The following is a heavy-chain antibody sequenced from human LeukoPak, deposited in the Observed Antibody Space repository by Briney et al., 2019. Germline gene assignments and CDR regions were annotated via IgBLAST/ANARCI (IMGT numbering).Heavy chain of an antibody. V-gene: IGHV3-30*02. Sequence: GGSLRLSCAASGFTFSAYGMHWVRQAPGKGLEWVAFLRFDGNNKYYTDSVKGRFTISRDNSKNTLYPQMHSLRPEDTAVYYCAKDYNTVTLGYFQHWGQGTLVTVSS. D-gene: IGHD4-17*01. CDR1: GFTFSAYG. J-gene: IGHJ1*01. CDR2: LRFDGNNK. CDR3: AKDYNTVTLGYFQH.